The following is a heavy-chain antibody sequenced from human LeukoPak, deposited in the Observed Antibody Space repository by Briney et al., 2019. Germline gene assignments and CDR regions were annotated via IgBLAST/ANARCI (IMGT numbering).Heavy chain of an antibody. CDR1: GGSFSGYY. D-gene: IGHD4-17*01. J-gene: IGHJ6*02. Sequence: SETLSLTCAVYGGSFSGYYWSWIRQPPGKGLEWIGEINHSGSTNYNPSLKSRVTISVDTSKNQFSLKLSSVTAADTAVYYCARGHAQNDYGERPHYYYGMDVWGQGTTVTVSS. V-gene: IGHV4-34*01. CDR2: INHSGST. CDR3: ARGHAQNDYGERPHYYYGMDV.